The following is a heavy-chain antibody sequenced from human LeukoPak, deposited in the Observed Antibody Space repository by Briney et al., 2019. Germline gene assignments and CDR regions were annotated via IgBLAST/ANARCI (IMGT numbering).Heavy chain of an antibody. CDR2: IRYDGNNK. D-gene: IGHD6-6*01. J-gene: IGHJ4*02. CDR3: AKDRGSRSSRYFDY. CDR1: GFTFSNYG. Sequence: PGGSLRLSCAASGFTFSNYGMHWVRQAPGKGLEWVAFIRYDGNNKYYADSVKGRFTISRDNSKNTLYLQMNSLRAEDTAVFYCAKDRGSRSSRYFDYWGQGTLVTVSS. V-gene: IGHV3-30*02.